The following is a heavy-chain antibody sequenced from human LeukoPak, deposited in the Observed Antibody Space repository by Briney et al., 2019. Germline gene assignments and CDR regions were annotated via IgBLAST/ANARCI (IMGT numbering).Heavy chain of an antibody. Sequence: PSETLSLTCTVSGDSISSSSYYWAWIRQPPGKGLEWIGSIYYSGSTYYNPSLKSRVTISVDTSKNQFSLKLSSVTAADTAVYYCARRRIVATIDFWGQGTLVTVSS. D-gene: IGHD5-12*01. J-gene: IGHJ4*02. CDR3: ARRRIVATIDF. V-gene: IGHV4-39*01. CDR1: GDSISSSSYY. CDR2: IYYSGST.